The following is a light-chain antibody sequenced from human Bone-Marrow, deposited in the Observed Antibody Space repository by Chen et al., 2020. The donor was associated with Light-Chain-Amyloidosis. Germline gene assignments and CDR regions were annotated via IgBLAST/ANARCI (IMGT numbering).Light chain of an antibody. CDR3: QQRSNWPPWT. CDR1: QSVSSY. J-gene: IGKJ1*01. V-gene: IGKV3-11*01. Sequence: EIVFTQSPATLSLSPGERATLSCRASQSVSSYLACYQQKPGQSPRLLIYDASNRATGIPARFSGSGSGTDFTLTISSLETEDFAVYYCQQRSNWPPWTFGQGTKVEIK. CDR2: DAS.